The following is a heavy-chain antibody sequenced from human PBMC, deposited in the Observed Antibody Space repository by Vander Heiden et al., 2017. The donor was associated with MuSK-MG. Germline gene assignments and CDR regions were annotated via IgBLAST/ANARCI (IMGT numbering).Heavy chain of an antibody. CDR3: ARDRLPHRICGMDV. Sequence: QVQLQESGPGLVKPSETLSLTCTVSGGSISSYYWSWIRQPPGKGLEWIGYIYYSGSTNYNPSLKSRVTISVDTSKNQFSLKLSSVTAADTAVYYCARDRLPHRICGMDVWGQGTTVTVSS. CDR2: IYYSGST. CDR1: GGSISSYY. V-gene: IGHV4-59*01. D-gene: IGHD2-15*01. J-gene: IGHJ6*02.